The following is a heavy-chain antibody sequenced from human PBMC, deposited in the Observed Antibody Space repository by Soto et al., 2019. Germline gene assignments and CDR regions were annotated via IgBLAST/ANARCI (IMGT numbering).Heavy chain of an antibody. CDR1: GGSISSGDYY. V-gene: IGHV4-30-4*01. J-gene: IGHJ4*02. Sequence: SETLSLTCTVSGGSISSGDYYWSWIRQPPGKGLEWIGYIYYSGSTYYNPSLKSRVTISVDTSKNQFSLKLSSVTAADTAVYYCARISGTRWFDYWGQGTLVTVSS. CDR3: ARISGTRWFDY. D-gene: IGHD2-15*01. CDR2: IYYSGST.